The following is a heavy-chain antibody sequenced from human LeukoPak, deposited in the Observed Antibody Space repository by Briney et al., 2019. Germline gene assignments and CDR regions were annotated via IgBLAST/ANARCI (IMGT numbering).Heavy chain of an antibody. Sequence: ASVKVSCKSSGYTFTSYGISWVRQAPGQGLEWMRWISAYNGNTNYAQKLQGRVTMTTDTSTSTAYMELRSLRSEDTAVYYCASGMITFGGARYSDYWGQGTLVTVSS. J-gene: IGHJ4*02. CDR3: ASGMITFGGARYSDY. D-gene: IGHD3-16*01. CDR1: GYTFTSYG. V-gene: IGHV1-18*01. CDR2: ISAYNGNT.